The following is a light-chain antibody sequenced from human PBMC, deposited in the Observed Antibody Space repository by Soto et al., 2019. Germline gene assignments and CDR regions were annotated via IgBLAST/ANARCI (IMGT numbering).Light chain of an antibody. J-gene: IGKJ1*01. CDR2: KAS. CDR3: QQYNSYPWT. Sequence: DIQMTQSPSTLSASVGDRVTITCRASQSISSWLAWYQQKPGKAPKLLIYKASSLEGGVPSRFSGSGSGTEFTLTISSLQPDDFATYYCQQYNSYPWTFGQGTKVKSN. V-gene: IGKV1-5*03. CDR1: QSISSW.